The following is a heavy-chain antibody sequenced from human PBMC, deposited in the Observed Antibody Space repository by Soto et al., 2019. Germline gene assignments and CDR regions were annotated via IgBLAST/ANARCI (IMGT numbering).Heavy chain of an antibody. CDR2: ISYDGNNK. Sequence: PRLSGAASGFTFSSYSMHCVRQAPCTGLEWLAVISYDGNNKYYADSVRGRLSISRDNSKNTLYLQMNSLRGDETALYYCAKDPGRGWHVSYFDNGG. CDR3: AKDPGRGWHVSYFDN. J-gene: IGHJ4*01. D-gene: IGHD6-19*01. V-gene: IGHV3-30*18. CDR1: GFTFSSYS.